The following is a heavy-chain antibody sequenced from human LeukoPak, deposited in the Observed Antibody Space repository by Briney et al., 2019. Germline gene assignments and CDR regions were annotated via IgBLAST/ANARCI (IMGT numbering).Heavy chain of an antibody. J-gene: IGHJ5*02. V-gene: IGHV1-69*05. D-gene: IGHD2-15*01. CDR2: IIPIFGTA. Sequence: SVKVSCKASGGTFSGYAISWVRQAPGQGLEWMGGIIPIFGTANYAQKFPSRVTITTDESMSTAYMELSSLRSEDTAVYYCARATYCSGGSCSDLWGQGTLVTVSS. CDR1: GGTFSGYA. CDR3: ARATYCSGGSCSDL.